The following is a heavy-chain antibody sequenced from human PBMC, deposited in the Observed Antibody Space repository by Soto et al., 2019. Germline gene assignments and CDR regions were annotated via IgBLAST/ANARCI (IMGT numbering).Heavy chain of an antibody. CDR2: ISSSSSTI. CDR3: ARDQRDVDYYYYYIDV. J-gene: IGHJ6*03. CDR1: GFTFSSYS. Sequence: EVQLVESGGGLVQPGGSLRLSCAASGFTFSSYSMNWVRQAPGKGLEWVSYISSSSSTIYYADSVKGRFTISRDNAKNSLYLQMNSLRAEDTAVYYCARDQRDVDYYYYYIDVWGKGTTVTVSS. V-gene: IGHV3-48*01.